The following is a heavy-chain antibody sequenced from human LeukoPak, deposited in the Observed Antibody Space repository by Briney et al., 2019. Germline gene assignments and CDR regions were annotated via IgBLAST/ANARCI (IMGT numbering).Heavy chain of an antibody. CDR1: GXTFSSYA. Sequence: TGGSLRLSCVASGXTFSSYAMHWVRQAPGKGREWVAVISRDGRDKHHADSVKGRFTISRDNSKNTLYLQMDSLRAEDTAVYFCAKDPRTAAAYYFDYWGQGILVTVSS. J-gene: IGHJ4*02. CDR2: ISRDGRDK. D-gene: IGHD6-13*01. V-gene: IGHV3-30*18. CDR3: AKDPRTAAAYYFDY.